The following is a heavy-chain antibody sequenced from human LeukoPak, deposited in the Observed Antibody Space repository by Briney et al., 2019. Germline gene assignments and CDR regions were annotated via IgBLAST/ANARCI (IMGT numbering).Heavy chain of an antibody. J-gene: IGHJ5*02. CDR2: IYPGDSDT. D-gene: IGHD2-2*01. V-gene: IGHV5-51*01. CDR1: GYGFTSYW. CDR3: ARSDNMKRVPAAEDYPNWFDP. Sequence: GESLKISCKGSGYGFTSYWIGWVRQMPGKGLEWMGIIYPGDSDTRYSPSFQGQVTISADKSISTAYLQWSSLKASDTAMYYCARSDNMKRVPAAEDYPNWFDPWGQGTLVTVSS.